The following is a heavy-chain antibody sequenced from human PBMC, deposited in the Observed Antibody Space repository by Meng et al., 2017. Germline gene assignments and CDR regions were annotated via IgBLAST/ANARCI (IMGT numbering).Heavy chain of an antibody. Sequence: GESLKISCAASGFTFSSYAMSWVRQAPGKGLEWVSAISGSGGSTYYADSVKGRCTISRDDSKNTLYLQMNSLRAEDTAVYYCAKDSEASWGQGTLVTVSS. J-gene: IGHJ4*02. CDR1: GFTFSSYA. CDR2: ISGSGGST. V-gene: IGHV3-23*01. CDR3: AKDSEAS.